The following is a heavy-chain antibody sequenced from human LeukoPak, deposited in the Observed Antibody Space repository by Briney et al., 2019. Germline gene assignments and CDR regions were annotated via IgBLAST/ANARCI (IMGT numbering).Heavy chain of an antibody. J-gene: IGHJ6*02. CDR2: INTDGSST. Sequence: AGGSLRLSCAASGFTFSSYWMHWVRQAPGKGLVWVSRINTDGSSTSYADSVKGRFTISRDNAKNTLYLQMNSLRAEDTAVYYCAREETATPYSIYGMDVWGQGTTVTVSS. D-gene: IGHD2-21*02. CDR1: GFTFSSYW. V-gene: IGHV3-74*01. CDR3: AREETATPYSIYGMDV.